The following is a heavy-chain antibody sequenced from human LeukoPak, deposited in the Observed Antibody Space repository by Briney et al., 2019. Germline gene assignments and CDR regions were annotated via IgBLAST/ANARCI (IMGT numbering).Heavy chain of an antibody. CDR3: ARAAAGNYGMDV. D-gene: IGHD6-13*01. J-gene: IGHJ6*02. Sequence: SETLSLTCTVSGGSISSYYWSWIRQPPGKGLEWIGYIYYSGSTNYNPSLKSRVTISVDTSKNQFSLKLSSVTAADTAVYYRARAAAGNYGMDVWGQGTTVTVSS. CDR2: IYYSGST. V-gene: IGHV4-59*12. CDR1: GGSISSYY.